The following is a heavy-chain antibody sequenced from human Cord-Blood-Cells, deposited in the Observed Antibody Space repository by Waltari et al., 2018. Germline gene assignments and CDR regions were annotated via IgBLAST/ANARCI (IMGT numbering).Heavy chain of an antibody. V-gene: IGHV4-59*01. CDR3: ARMYSSSWNWFDP. D-gene: IGHD6-13*01. CDR2: IYYSGST. Sequence: QVQLQESGPGLVKPSETLSLTCPVSGGSISSYYWSWIRQPPGKGLEWIGYIYYSGSTNYNPALKSRVTISVDTSKNQFSLKLSSVTAADTAVYYCARMYSSSWNWFDPWGQGTLVTVSS. J-gene: IGHJ5*02. CDR1: GGSISSYY.